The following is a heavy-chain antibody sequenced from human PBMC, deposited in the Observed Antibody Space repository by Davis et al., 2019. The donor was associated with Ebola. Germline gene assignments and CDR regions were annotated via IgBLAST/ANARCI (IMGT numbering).Heavy chain of an antibody. CDR2: INPSGGST. V-gene: IGHV1-46*01. CDR3: AREVLSTLTAFDY. D-gene: IGHD4-11*01. J-gene: IGHJ4*02. CDR1: GYTFTSYY. Sequence: ASVKVSCKASGYTFTSYYMHWVRQAPGQGLEWMGIINPSGGSTSYAQKFQGRVTMTRDTSTSTVYMELTSLTSEDTAIYYCAREVLSTLTAFDYWGQGTLVTVSS.